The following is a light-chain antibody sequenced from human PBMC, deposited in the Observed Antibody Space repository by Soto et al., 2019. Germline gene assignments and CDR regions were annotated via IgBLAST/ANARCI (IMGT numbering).Light chain of an antibody. Sequence: EIVLTQSPGTLSLSPGERATLSCRASQSVSSSYLAWYQQKPGQAPRLLISGASSRATGIPDRFSGSGSGTDFTLTISRLEPEDVAVYYCQQYGSAPTTFGQGTKVEIK. CDR1: QSVSSSY. CDR3: QQYGSAPTT. CDR2: GAS. V-gene: IGKV3-20*01. J-gene: IGKJ1*01.